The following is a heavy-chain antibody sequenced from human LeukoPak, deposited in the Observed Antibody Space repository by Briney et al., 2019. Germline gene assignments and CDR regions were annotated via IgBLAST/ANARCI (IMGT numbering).Heavy chain of an antibody. CDR1: GFTLSTYA. Sequence: GGSLRLSCAASGFTLSTYAMNWVRQAPGKRLESISSISGSGGETYYIDSVRGRFTISRDNPKKTLFLQMNNLRAEDTAVYYCAKMKTIFGVAIKHYFDYWGQGSLVTVSS. CDR2: ISGSGGET. J-gene: IGHJ4*02. V-gene: IGHV3-23*01. CDR3: AKMKTIFGVAIKHYFDY. D-gene: IGHD3-3*01.